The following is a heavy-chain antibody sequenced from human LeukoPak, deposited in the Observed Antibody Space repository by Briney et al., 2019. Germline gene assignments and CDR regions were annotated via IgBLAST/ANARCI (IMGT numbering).Heavy chain of an antibody. V-gene: IGHV1-2*02. CDR2: INPNSGGT. CDR1: GYTFTGYY. Sequence: ASVKVSCKASGYTFTGYYMHWVRQAPGQGLEWMGWINPNSGGTNYAQKFQGRVTITADESTSTAYMELSSLRSEDTAVYYCARVGATKASAFDIWGQGTMVTVSS. CDR3: ARVGATKASAFDI. D-gene: IGHD1-26*01. J-gene: IGHJ3*02.